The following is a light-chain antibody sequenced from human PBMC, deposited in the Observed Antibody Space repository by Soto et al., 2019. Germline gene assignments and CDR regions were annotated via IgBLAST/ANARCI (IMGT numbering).Light chain of an antibody. CDR2: ASS. Sequence: EIRMTQSPSCLSASVGDRVSIXCRASQNIRDTLIWYQQKPRKAPKYLIYASSSLQRGGPPRFSGSASATAFTPPISSLQPEDFATYYCQQSYSTPLTFGQGTKVDIK. V-gene: IGKV1-39*01. CDR3: QQSYSTPLT. CDR1: QNIRDT. J-gene: IGKJ1*01.